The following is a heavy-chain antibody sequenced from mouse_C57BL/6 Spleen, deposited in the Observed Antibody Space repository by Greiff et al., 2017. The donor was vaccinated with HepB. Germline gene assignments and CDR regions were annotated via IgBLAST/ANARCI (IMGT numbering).Heavy chain of an antibody. Sequence: DVKLVESGGGLVKPGGSLKLSCAASGFTFSSYAMSWVRQTPEKRLEWVATISDGGSYTYYPDNVKGRFTISRDNAKNNLYLQMSHLKSEDTAMYYCARVGPIYYDFDYWGQGTTLTVSS. CDR2: ISDGGSYT. CDR1: GFTFSSYA. CDR3: ARVGPIYYDFDY. D-gene: IGHD2-4*01. J-gene: IGHJ2*01. V-gene: IGHV5-4*03.